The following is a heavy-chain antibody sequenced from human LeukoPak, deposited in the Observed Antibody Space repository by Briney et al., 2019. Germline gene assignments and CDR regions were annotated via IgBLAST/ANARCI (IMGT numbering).Heavy chain of an antibody. D-gene: IGHD1-1*01. Sequence: GGSLRLSCAASGFTFSSYWMTWVRQAPGKGLEWVANVRQDGGQKYHVYSVKGRFTISRDNADSSLYLQMNSLRAEDTAVYYCGTQRSTGAIDYWGQGTLVTVSS. CDR3: GTQRSTGAIDY. CDR1: GFTFSSYW. J-gene: IGHJ4*02. V-gene: IGHV3-7*01. CDR2: VRQDGGQK.